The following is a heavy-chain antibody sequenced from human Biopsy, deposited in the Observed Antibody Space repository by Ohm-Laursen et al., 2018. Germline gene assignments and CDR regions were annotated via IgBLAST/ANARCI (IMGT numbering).Heavy chain of an antibody. J-gene: IGHJ6*02. CDR3: ARDSSRRAREGGMDV. CDR1: GFSVSSYD. Sequence: GSLRLSCAASGFSVSSYDMNWVRQAPGKGLEWISYISETSSHIYDADSVRGRFTVARDIAKNSLYLQLNSLRVKDTAVYYCARDSSRRAREGGMDVWGQGTTVTVSS. V-gene: IGHV3-21*01. CDR2: ISETSSHI. D-gene: IGHD6-6*01.